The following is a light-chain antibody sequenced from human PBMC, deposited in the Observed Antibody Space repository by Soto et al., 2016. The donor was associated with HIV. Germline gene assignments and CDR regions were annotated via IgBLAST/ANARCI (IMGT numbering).Light chain of an antibody. CDR1: NIGTKS. V-gene: IGLV3-21*03. CDR3: QVWDTTDHYV. J-gene: IGLJ1*01. CDR2: DDS. Sequence: SYVLTQPPSVSVAPGKTARITCGGNNIGTKSVHWYQQKPGQAPVLVVYDDSDRPSGIPERFSASNSGNTATLTISRVEAGDEADYYCQVWDTTDHYVFGTGTRVTVL.